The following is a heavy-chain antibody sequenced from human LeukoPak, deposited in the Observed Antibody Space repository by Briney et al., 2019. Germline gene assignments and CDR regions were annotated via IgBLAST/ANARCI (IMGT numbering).Heavy chain of an antibody. D-gene: IGHD2-15*01. Sequence: GGSLRLSCAASGFTFSSYWMHWVRQAPGKGLVWVSQIKTDGSSTNYADSVKGRFTISRDNAKNTVYLQMNSLRVEDTAVYYCARGASGFDYWGQGSLVTVSS. CDR3: ARGASGFDY. CDR2: IKTDGSST. V-gene: IGHV3-74*01. CDR1: GFTFSSYW. J-gene: IGHJ4*02.